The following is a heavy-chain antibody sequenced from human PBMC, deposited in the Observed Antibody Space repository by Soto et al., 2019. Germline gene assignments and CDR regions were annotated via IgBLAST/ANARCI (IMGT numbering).Heavy chain of an antibody. CDR2: IYHSGST. D-gene: IGHD6-13*01. J-gene: IGHJ5*02. V-gene: IGHV4-4*02. Sequence: PSETQSLICAVSGGSISSSNWWSWVRQPPGKGLEWIGEIYHSGSTNYNPSLKSRVTISVDKSKNQFSLKLSSVTAADTAVYYCAKGSSWYNWFDPWGQGTLVTVSS. CDR3: AKGSSWYNWFDP. CDR1: GGSISSSNW.